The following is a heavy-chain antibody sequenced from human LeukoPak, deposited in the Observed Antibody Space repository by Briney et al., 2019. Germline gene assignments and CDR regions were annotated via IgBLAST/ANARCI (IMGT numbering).Heavy chain of an antibody. CDR3: VRLRYSGTDLYFDY. J-gene: IGHJ4*02. Sequence: PGGSLRLSCAASGFTFSVHYMHWVRQDPGKGLEWVGRSRNKANNYTTEYAASVKRRFTIARDEAKNTLYLQMSSLKTEDTAMYYCVRLRYSGTDLYFDYRGQGTLVTVAS. CDR2: SRNKANNYTT. CDR1: GFTFSVHY. D-gene: IGHD1-26*01. V-gene: IGHV3-72*01.